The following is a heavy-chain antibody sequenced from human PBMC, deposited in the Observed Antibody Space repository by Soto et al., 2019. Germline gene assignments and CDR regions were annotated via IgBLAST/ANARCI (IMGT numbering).Heavy chain of an antibody. J-gene: IGHJ5*02. D-gene: IGHD5-12*01. V-gene: IGHV4-30-4*01. CDR3: ARVVGGCSGYAGHNWFDP. CDR1: GGSISSGDYY. Sequence: TLSLTCTVSGGSISSGDYYWSWIRQPPGKGLEWIGYIYYSGSTYYNPSLKSRVTISVDTSKNQFSLKLSSVTAADTAVYYCARVVGGCSGYAGHNWFDPWGQGTLVTVSS. CDR2: IYYSGST.